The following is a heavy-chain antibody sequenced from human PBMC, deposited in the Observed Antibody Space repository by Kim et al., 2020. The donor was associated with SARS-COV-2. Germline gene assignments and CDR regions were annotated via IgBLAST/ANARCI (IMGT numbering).Heavy chain of an antibody. J-gene: IGHJ4*02. CDR1: GFTFSSYA. V-gene: IGHV3-23*01. CDR2: IIGSGGST. CDR3: AKQIAAAGILGGCLGDY. Sequence: GGSLRLSCAASGFTFSSYAMSWVRQAPGKGLEWVSAIIGSGGSTYYAHSVKGRITISRDNSKNTLYLVMNSLRAEDTAVYYCAKQIAAAGILGGCLGDYWGLGALVTVSS. D-gene: IGHD6-13*01.